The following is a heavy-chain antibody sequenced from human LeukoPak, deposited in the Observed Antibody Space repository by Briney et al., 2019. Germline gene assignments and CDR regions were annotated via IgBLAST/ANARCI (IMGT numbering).Heavy chain of an antibody. Sequence: ASVKLSCKASGYTFTGYYMHWVRQAPGQWLEWMGWINPNIGGTNYAQKFQGRVTMTRDTSISTAYMGLSRLRSDDTAVYYCARVVVEMASNGFYYYYGMDVWGQGTTVTVSS. CDR1: GYTFTGYY. J-gene: IGHJ6*02. D-gene: IGHD5-24*01. CDR2: INPNIGGT. CDR3: ARVVVEMASNGFYYYYGMDV. V-gene: IGHV1-2*02.